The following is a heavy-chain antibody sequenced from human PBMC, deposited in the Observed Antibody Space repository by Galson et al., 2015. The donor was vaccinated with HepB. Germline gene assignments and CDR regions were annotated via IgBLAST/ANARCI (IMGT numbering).Heavy chain of an antibody. CDR1: GFTFGNYI. CDR2: ISSSGRTT. Sequence: SLRLSCAASGFTFGNYIMTWVRQAPGKGLEWVSTISSSGRTTYYADSVKGRFTISRDNSKDMLNLQMNSLRADDTAVYYCAKDDIIGGVAATPIWGQGTMVTVSS. J-gene: IGHJ3*02. CDR3: AKDDIIGGVAATPI. V-gene: IGHV3-23*01. D-gene: IGHD2-15*01.